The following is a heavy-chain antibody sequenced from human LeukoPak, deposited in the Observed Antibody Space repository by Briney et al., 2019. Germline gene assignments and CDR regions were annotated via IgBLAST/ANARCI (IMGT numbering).Heavy chain of an antibody. CDR1: GGSISSYY. D-gene: IGHD3-22*01. CDR2: IYYSGNT. CDR3: ARRKYYYDSSGYYFYYFDY. V-gene: IGHV4-59*01. J-gene: IGHJ4*02. Sequence: KSSETLSLTCTVSGGSISSYYWSWIRQPPGKGLEWIGYIYYSGNTNYNPSLKSRVTISVDTSKNQFSLKLSSVTAADTAVYYCARRKYYYDSSGYYFYYFDYWGQGTLVTVSS.